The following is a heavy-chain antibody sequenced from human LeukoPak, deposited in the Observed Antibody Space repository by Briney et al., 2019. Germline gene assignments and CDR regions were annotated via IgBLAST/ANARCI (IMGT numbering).Heavy chain of an antibody. J-gene: IGHJ4*02. V-gene: IGHV3-23*01. CDR2: IGGSRGTT. D-gene: IGHD6-13*01. Sequence: GGSLRLSCAASGFTFSSYGMSWVRQAPGKGLEWVSDIGGSRGTTNYADSVKGRFTISRDNSKNTLYLQMNSLRAEDTAVYYCAKTRPLDSSSWSHGDYWGQGTLVTVSS. CDR3: AKTRPLDSSSWSHGDY. CDR1: GFTFSSYG.